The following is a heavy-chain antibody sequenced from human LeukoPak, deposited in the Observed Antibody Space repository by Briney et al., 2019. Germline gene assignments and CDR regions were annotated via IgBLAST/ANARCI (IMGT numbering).Heavy chain of an antibody. Sequence: GGSLRLSCAASGFTFSSYAMSWVRRAPGKGLEWVSAISGSGGSTYYADSVKGRFTISRDNSKNTLYLQMNSLRAEDTAVYYCAKGGYDILTGSDYWGQGTLVTVSS. CDR2: ISGSGGST. V-gene: IGHV3-23*01. CDR1: GFTFSSYA. CDR3: AKGGYDILTGSDY. D-gene: IGHD3-9*01. J-gene: IGHJ4*02.